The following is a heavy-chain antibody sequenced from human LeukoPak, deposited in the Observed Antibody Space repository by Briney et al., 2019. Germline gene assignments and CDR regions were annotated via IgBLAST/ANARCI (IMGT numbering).Heavy chain of an antibody. CDR1: GFTFSSYW. CDR3: ARDCAYRSGIWYYYFMDV. V-gene: IGHV3-7*01. CDR2: IKQDGSEK. J-gene: IGHJ6*03. Sequence: GGSLRLSCAASGFTFSSYWMSRVRQAPGKGLEWVANIKQDGSEKYYVDSVKGRFTISRDNAKNSLYLKMNSLRAEDTAVYYCARDCAYRSGIWYYYFMDVWGKGTTVTVSS. D-gene: IGHD3-10*01.